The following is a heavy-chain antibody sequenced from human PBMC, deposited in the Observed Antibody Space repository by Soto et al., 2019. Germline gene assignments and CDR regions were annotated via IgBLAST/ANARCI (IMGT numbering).Heavy chain of an antibody. CDR3: ARGARERERAVVWSGYYAFDI. CDR1: GFTFSSYG. D-gene: IGHD3-3*01. CDR2: IWYDGSNK. J-gene: IGHJ3*02. V-gene: IGHV3-33*01. Sequence: GGSLRLSCAASGFTFSSYGMHWVRQAPGKGLEWVAVIWYDGSNKYYADSVKGRFTISRDNSKNTLYLQMNSLRAEDTAVYYCARGARERERAVVWSGYYAFDIWGQGTMVTVSS.